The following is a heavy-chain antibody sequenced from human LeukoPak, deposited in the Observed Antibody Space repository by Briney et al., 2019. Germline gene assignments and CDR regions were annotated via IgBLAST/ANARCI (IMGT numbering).Heavy chain of an antibody. Sequence: GESLQISCKGSGYRFASYWIGWVRQMPGKGLEWMGNIYPGDSDTRYSPPFQGQVTISADKSINTAYLQWSSLKASDSAMYYCARRLAVAGRGYYGMDVWGQGTTVTLSS. D-gene: IGHD6-19*01. CDR1: GYRFASYW. J-gene: IGHJ6*02. CDR2: IYPGDSDT. V-gene: IGHV5-51*01. CDR3: ARRLAVAGRGYYGMDV.